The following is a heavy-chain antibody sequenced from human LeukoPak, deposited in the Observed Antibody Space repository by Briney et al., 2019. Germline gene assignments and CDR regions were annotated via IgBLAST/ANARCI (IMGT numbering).Heavy chain of an antibody. CDR3: TTEYWGSNY. J-gene: IGHJ4*02. CDR1: GFSFSSAW. V-gene: IGHV3-15*07. Sequence: PGGSLRLSCAGSGFSFSSAWMNWVRQAPGKGLEWVGLIKSNTNGGTTAYAAPVKGRFTVSRDDSKNTLYLQMDSLKTEDTGVYYCTTEYWGSNYWGQGTLVTVSS. CDR2: IKSNTNGGTT. D-gene: IGHD7-27*01.